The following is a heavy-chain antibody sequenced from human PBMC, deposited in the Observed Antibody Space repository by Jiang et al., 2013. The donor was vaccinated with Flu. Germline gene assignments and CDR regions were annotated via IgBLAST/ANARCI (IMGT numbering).Heavy chain of an antibody. CDR3: ATMDTAMVTPDY. CDR2: LSYGST. J-gene: IGHJ4*02. D-gene: IGHD5-18*01. Sequence: CAVSGYSISSGYVLGLGSGSPQGRGRGVDWEYLSYGSTYYNPSLKSRVTISVDTSKNQFSLKLSSVTAADTAVYYCATMDTAMVTPDYWGQGTLVTVSS. V-gene: IGHV4-38-2*01. CDR1: GYSISSGYV.